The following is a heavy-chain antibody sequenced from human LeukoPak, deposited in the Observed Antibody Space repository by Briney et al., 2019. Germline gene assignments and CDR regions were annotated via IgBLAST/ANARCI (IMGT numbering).Heavy chain of an antibody. D-gene: IGHD3-3*01. CDR2: ISAYNGNT. J-gene: IGHJ4*02. CDR3: ARSDFWSGYRSKNFDY. Sequence: ASVKDSCKASGYTFTGYYMHWVRQAPGQGLEWMGWISAYNGNTNYAQKLQGRVTMTTDTSTSTAYMELRSLRSDDTAVYYCARSDFWSGYRSKNFDYWGQGTLVTVCS. CDR1: GYTFTGYY. V-gene: IGHV1-18*04.